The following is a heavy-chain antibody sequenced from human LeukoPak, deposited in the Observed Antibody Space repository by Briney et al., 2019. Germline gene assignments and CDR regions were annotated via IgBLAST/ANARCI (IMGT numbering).Heavy chain of an antibody. V-gene: IGHV1-69*01. J-gene: IGHJ4*02. Sequence: SVKVSCTASGGTFSSYAISWVRQAPGQGLEWMGGIIPIFGTANYAQKFQGRVTITADESTSTAYMELSSLRSEDTAVYYCATPAHYGSGSYLPFDYWGQGTLVTVSS. CDR2: IIPIFGTA. CDR3: ATPAHYGSGSYLPFDY. D-gene: IGHD3-10*01. CDR1: GGTFSSYA.